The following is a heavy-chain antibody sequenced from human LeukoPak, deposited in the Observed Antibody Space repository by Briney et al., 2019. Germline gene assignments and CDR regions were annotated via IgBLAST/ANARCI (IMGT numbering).Heavy chain of an antibody. CDR3: AKKEDSGWYNLDY. CDR1: GFTISTYP. Sequence: GGSLRLSCSASGFTISTYPMHWVRQAPGKGLEYVSTIFSNADITSYAASVKGRFTTSRDDSKNTVYLQMSSLRPEDTALYYCAKKEDSGWYNLDYWGQGTLVTVSS. V-gene: IGHV3-64D*09. D-gene: IGHD6-19*01. J-gene: IGHJ4*02. CDR2: IFSNADIT.